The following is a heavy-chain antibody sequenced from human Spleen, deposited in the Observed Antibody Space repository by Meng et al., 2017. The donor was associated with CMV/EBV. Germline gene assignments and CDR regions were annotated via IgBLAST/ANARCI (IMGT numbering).Heavy chain of an antibody. Sequence: IRCGGYYWRWLRQHPGKGLEWIGYISYSGTTYYNPSLKSRVTISVDTSKNQFSLKLSSVTAADTAVYYCARIRTDYDFWSGYSPIDIWGQGTMVTVSS. D-gene: IGHD3-3*01. V-gene: IGHV4-31*02. CDR2: ISYSGTT. J-gene: IGHJ3*02. CDR1: IRCGGYY. CDR3: ARIRTDYDFWSGYSPIDI.